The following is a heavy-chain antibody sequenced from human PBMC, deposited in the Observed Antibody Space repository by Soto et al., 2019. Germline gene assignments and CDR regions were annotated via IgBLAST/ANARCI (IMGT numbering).Heavy chain of an antibody. CDR1: GFTFSNYD. CDR3: AKDAPRRSGWYYFDY. D-gene: IGHD6-13*01. CDR2: IGNSVGNT. Sequence: EVQLLESGGGLVQPGGSLRLSCAASGFTFSNYDMGWVRQAPGEGLEWVSGIGNSVGNTQYADSVKGRFTNSSHTSKHTLYLQMNSLRVEDTAIYYCAKDAPRRSGWYYFDYGGQGSLFCVSS. J-gene: IGHJ4*02. V-gene: IGHV3-23*01.